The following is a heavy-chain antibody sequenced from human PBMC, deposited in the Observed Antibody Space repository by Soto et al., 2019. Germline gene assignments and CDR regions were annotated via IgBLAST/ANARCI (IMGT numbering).Heavy chain of an antibody. CDR3: AREDGYNTPDAFDI. Sequence: GASVKVSCKASGYTFTSYGISWARQAPGQGLEWMGWISAYNGNTNYAQKLQGRVTMTTDTSTSTAYMELRSLRSDATAVYYCAREDGYNTPDAFDIWGQGTMVTVSS. CDR2: ISAYNGNT. D-gene: IGHD5-12*01. CDR1: GYTFTSYG. V-gene: IGHV1-18*01. J-gene: IGHJ3*02.